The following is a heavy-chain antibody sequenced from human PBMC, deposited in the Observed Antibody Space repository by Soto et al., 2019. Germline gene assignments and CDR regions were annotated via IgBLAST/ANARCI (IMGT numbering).Heavy chain of an antibody. CDR3: AREYTAWPLAYGLDV. CDR2: ISSRSDI. V-gene: IGHV3-21*01. D-gene: IGHD2-2*02. Sequence: PGGSLRLSCVGSGFTFSTYSINWVRQAPGKGLEWVSSISSRSDIYYADSVKGRFIISRDNAKNSVSLQMSSLRAEDTAVYYCAREYTAWPLAYGLDVWGQGTTVTV. J-gene: IGHJ6*02. CDR1: GFTFSTYS.